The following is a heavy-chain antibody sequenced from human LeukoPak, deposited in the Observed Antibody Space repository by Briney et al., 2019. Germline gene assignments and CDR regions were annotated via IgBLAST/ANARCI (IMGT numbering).Heavy chain of an antibody. CDR3: ARGRNWGPPTKYYFDY. J-gene: IGHJ4*02. V-gene: IGHV4-34*01. Sequence: SETLSLTCAGYGGSFSGYYWSWIRQPPGKGLEWIGEINHSGSTNYNPSLKSRVTISVDTSKNQFSLKLSSVTAADTAVYYCARGRNWGPPTKYYFDYWGQGTLVTVSS. CDR1: GGSFSGYY. D-gene: IGHD7-27*01. CDR2: INHSGST.